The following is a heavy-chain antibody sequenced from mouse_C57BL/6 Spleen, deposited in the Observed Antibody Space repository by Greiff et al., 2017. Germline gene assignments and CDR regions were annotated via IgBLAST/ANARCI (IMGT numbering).Heavy chain of an antibody. J-gene: IGHJ4*01. Sequence: VQLQQPGAELVRPGSSVKLSCKASGYTFTSYWMDWVKQRPGQGLEWIGNIYPSDSETHYNQKFKDKATLTVDKSSSTAYMQLSSLTSEDSAVYYCARDITTVRAMDYWGQGTSVTVSS. CDR3: ARDITTVRAMDY. D-gene: IGHD1-1*01. CDR1: GYTFTSYW. V-gene: IGHV1-61*01. CDR2: IYPSDSET.